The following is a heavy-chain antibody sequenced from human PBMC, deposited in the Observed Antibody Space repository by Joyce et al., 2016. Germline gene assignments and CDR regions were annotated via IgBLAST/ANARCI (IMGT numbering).Heavy chain of an antibody. CDR1: GFVFRAYA. J-gene: IGHJ6*03. V-gene: IGHV3-23*01. Sequence: EGQVSESGGGLVQPGGSLRLSYEASGFVFRAYAINWVRQAPGKGLQWVSAISGTGGSKYFADAVKGRFTISRDNSKNAVSLQMNNLRVEDTAVYYCTKGADSAYQYYMDVWGKGTTVTVSS. CDR3: TKGADSAYQYYMDV. D-gene: IGHD2-21*01. CDR2: ISGTGGSK.